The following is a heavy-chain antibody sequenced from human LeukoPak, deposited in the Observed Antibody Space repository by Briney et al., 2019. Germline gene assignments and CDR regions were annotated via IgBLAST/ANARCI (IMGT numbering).Heavy chain of an antibody. CDR1: GGSISRYY. CDR3: ERDSGSPYYYYYYMDV. CDR2: IYYSGST. Sequence: PSETLSLTCTVSGGSISRYYWSWIRQPPGKWLEWMGYIYYSGSTNYNPSLKSRVTISVDTSKNQFSLKLRFVTAADTAVYYCERDSGSPYYYYYYMDVWGKGTTVTVSS. J-gene: IGHJ6*03. V-gene: IGHV4-59*01. D-gene: IGHD1-26*01.